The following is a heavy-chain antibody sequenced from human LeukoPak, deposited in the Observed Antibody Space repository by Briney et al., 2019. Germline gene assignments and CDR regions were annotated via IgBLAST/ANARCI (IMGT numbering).Heavy chain of an antibody. D-gene: IGHD3-22*01. CDR3: AHRGGFDSSGDYFAY. Sequence: SGPTLVKPTQTLTLTCTFSGFSLSTRGVGMGWIRQPPGKALEWLALISSDGDKPYSTSLKSRLTITKNTSTNQVVLTVTNHDPVATATYYCAHRGGFDSSGDYFAYWGQGTLVTVSS. V-gene: IGHV2-5*02. CDR1: GFSLSTRGVG. J-gene: IGHJ4*02. CDR2: ISSDGDK.